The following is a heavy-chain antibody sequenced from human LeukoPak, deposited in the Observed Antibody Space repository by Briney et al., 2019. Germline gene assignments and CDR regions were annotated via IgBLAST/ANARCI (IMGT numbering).Heavy chain of an antibody. CDR2: IYPGDSDT. CDR3: ARHGVRQLEDPDY. Sequence: GESLKISCKGSGYSFTNQWIGWVRQMPGKGLEWMAIIYPGDSDTRYSPSFQGQVTISADKSISTAYLQWSSLKASDTAMYYCARHGVRQLEDPDYWGQGTLVTVSS. J-gene: IGHJ4*02. V-gene: IGHV5-51*01. CDR1: GYSFTNQW. D-gene: IGHD6-6*01.